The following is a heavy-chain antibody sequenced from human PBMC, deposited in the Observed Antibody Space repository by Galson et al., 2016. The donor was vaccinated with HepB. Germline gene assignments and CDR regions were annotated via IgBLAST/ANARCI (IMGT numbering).Heavy chain of an antibody. Sequence: SLRLSCAASGFTFSNYAMTWVRQAPGKGLEWVSGIVGSGGSTHYADSVKGRFTISRDNSKNTLYLQMNSLRAEDTAVHYCARRTYYSFWSGPPKYYGMDVWGQGTTVTVSS. D-gene: IGHD3-3*01. V-gene: IGHV3-23*01. CDR1: GFTFSNYA. J-gene: IGHJ6*02. CDR3: ARRTYYSFWSGPPKYYGMDV. CDR2: IVGSGGST.